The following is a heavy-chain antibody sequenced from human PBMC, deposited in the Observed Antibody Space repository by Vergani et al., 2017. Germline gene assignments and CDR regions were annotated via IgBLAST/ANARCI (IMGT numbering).Heavy chain of an antibody. CDR3: ARDSTQQLVHYYYYGMDV. Sequence: QVQLVQSGAEVKKPGSSVKVSCKASGGTFSSYAISWVRQAPGQGLEWMGWISAYNGNTNYAQKLQGRVTMTTDTSKSTAYMELRSLRSDDTAVYYCARDSTQQLVHYYYYGMDVWGQGTTVTVSS. CDR2: ISAYNGNT. J-gene: IGHJ6*02. CDR1: GGTFSSYA. V-gene: IGHV1-18*01. D-gene: IGHD6-13*01.